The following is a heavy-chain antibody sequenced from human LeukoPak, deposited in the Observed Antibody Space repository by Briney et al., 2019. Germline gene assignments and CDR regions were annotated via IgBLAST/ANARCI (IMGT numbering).Heavy chain of an antibody. CDR2: IYSGGST. CDR1: GFTFSSYA. J-gene: IGHJ5*02. CDR3: AREYRDSPYSYGA. D-gene: IGHD5-18*01. Sequence: GGSLRLSCAASGFTFSSYAMSWVRQAPGKGLEWVSVIYSGGSTYYADSVKGRFTISRDNSKNTLYLQMNSLRAEDTAVYYCAREYRDSPYSYGAWGQGTLVTVSS. V-gene: IGHV3-53*01.